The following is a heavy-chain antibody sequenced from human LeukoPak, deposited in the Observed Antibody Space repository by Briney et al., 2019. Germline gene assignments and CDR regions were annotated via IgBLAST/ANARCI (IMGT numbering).Heavy chain of an antibody. CDR3: ASFTVVTDYYYYYMDV. Sequence: SVKVSCKASGGTFSSYAISWVQQAPGQGLEWMGGIIPIFGTANYAQKFQGRVTITADESTSTAYMELSSLRSEDTAVYYCASFTVVTDYYYYYMDVWAKGPRSPSP. CDR2: IIPIFGTA. J-gene: IGHJ6*03. V-gene: IGHV1-69*01. D-gene: IGHD4-23*01. CDR1: GGTFSSYA.